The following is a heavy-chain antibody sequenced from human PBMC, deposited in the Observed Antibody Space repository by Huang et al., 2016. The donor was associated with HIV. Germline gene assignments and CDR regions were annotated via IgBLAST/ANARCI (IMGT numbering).Heavy chain of an antibody. CDR3: ARAGNCGGGDCSYYYYGMDV. CDR1: GYTFTSYG. Sequence: QVQLVQSGAEVKKPGASVKVSCKASGYTFTSYGISWVRQAPGQGLEWMGWISAYKVNTNYAPNLQGRVTRTTDTSTSTAYMELRSLRSDDTAVYYCARAGNCGGGDCSYYYYGMDVWGQGTTVTVSS. J-gene: IGHJ6*02. CDR2: ISAYKVNT. D-gene: IGHD2-21*02. V-gene: IGHV1-18*04.